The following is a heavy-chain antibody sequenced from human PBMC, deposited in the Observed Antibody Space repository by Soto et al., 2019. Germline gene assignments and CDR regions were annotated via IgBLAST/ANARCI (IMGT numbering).Heavy chain of an antibody. J-gene: IGHJ6*03. CDR1: GGSISSYY. V-gene: IGHV4-59*01. D-gene: IGHD3-10*01. CDR3: ARVVGGSGSYLPSPRYYYYYMDV. Sequence: SETLSLTCTVSGGSISSYYWSWIRQPPGKGLEWIGYIYYSGSTNCNPSLKSRVTISVDTSKNQFSLKLSSVTAADTAVYYCARVVGGSGSYLPSPRYYYYYMDVWGKGTTVTVSS. CDR2: IYYSGST.